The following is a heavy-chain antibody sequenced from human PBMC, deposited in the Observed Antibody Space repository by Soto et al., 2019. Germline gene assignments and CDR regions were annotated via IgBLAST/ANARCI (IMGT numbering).Heavy chain of an antibody. CDR3: ARGGDHFDH. CDR1: GFTFSNFN. Sequence: GESLKISCAASGFTFSNFNINWVRQAPGKGLEWVSHISGSGTTMYYADSVKGRFTISRDNAKNSLYLQMSSLRAEDTAVYYCARGGDHFDHWGQGTLVTVSS. J-gene: IGHJ4*02. V-gene: IGHV3-48*01. D-gene: IGHD2-21*02. CDR2: ISGSGTTM.